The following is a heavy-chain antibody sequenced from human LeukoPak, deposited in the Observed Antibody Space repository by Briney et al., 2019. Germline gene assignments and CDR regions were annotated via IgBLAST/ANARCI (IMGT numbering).Heavy chain of an antibody. J-gene: IGHJ5*02. CDR3: AGGPGGLVTPTDHL. V-gene: IGHV4-59*01. CDR2: IYYSGST. D-gene: IGHD3-9*01. Sequence: PSETLSLTCTVSGGSISSYYWSWIRQPPGKGLEWIGYIYYSGSTNYNPSLKSRVTISVDASKNQFSLKLSSVTAADTAVYYCAGGPGGLVTPTDHLWGQGTLVTVSS. CDR1: GGSISSYY.